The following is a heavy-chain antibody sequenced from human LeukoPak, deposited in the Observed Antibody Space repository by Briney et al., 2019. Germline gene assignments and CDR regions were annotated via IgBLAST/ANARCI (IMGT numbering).Heavy chain of an antibody. V-gene: IGHV1-8*01. CDR1: GYTFINND. CDR3: ARSPARKGFCGGGRCSPAVWWFDP. Sequence: EASVKLSCKASGYTFINNDINWVRQAPGQGLEWMAGIAPKNGNRGYAQNFQGRVTMTTDTSISTAYMALSSLRSDDTAVYSCARSPARKGFCGGGRCSPAVWWFDPWGQGTLVTVSS. D-gene: IGHD2-15*01. J-gene: IGHJ5*02. CDR2: IAPKNGNR.